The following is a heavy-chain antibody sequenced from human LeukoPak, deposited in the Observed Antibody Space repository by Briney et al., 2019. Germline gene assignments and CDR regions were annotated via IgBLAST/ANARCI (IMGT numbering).Heavy chain of an antibody. D-gene: IGHD6-13*01. CDR3: ARSSRQDFDI. V-gene: IGHV3-30*02. J-gene: IGHJ3*02. CDR2: IRYDGSNK. Sequence: PGGSLRLSCAASGFTFSSYGMHWVRQAPGKGLEWVAFIRYDGSNKYYADSVKGRFTISRDNAKNTLYLQMNSLRADDTAVYYCARSSRQDFDIWGQGTMVTVSS. CDR1: GFTFSSYG.